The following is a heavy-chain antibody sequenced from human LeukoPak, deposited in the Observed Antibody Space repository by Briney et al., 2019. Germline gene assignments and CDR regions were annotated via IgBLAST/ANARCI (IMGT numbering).Heavy chain of an antibody. CDR2: IYYSGST. CDR3: AREGRSGYYIAWFDP. J-gene: IGHJ5*02. V-gene: IGHV4-30-4*01. CDR1: GGSISSGDYC. D-gene: IGHD3-3*01. Sequence: SQTLSLTCTVSGGSISSGDYCWSWIRQPPGKGLEWIGYIYYSGSTYYNPSLKSRVTISVDTSKNQFSLKLSSVTAADTAVYYCAREGRSGYYIAWFDPWGQGTLVTVSS.